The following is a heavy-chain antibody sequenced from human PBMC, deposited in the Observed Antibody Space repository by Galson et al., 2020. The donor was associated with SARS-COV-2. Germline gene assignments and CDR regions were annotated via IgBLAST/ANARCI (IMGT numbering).Heavy chain of an antibody. CDR3: VKNALVASWHSYNWFDA. CDR2: ISYDGSNE. Sequence: PGVSLRLFCEASGFTFNSFGLHCVRQPPGKPLEWVSLISYDGSNEVYADSVKGRVTISRDNSKKTLYPQIDSLRPEEAAVYYCVKNALVASWHSYNWFDAWGKGTLVTVTS. V-gene: IGHV3-30*18. J-gene: IGHJ5*02. D-gene: IGHD3-10*01. CDR1: GFTFNSFG.